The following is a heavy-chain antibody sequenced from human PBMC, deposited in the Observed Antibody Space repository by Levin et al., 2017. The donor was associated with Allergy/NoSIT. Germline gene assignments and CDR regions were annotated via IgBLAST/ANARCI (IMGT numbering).Heavy chain of an antibody. CDR3: AKYALWFGELTGY. CDR2: ISGSGGST. J-gene: IGHJ4*02. CDR1: GFTFSSYA. Sequence: GESLKISCAASGFTFSSYAMSWVRQAPGKGLEWVSAISGSGGSTYYADSVKGRFTISRDNSKNTLYLQMNSLRAEDTAVYYCAKYALWFGELTGYWGQGTLVTVSS. V-gene: IGHV3-23*01. D-gene: IGHD3-10*01.